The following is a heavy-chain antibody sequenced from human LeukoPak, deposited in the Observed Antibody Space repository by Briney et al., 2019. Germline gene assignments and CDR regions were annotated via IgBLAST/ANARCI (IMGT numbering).Heavy chain of an antibody. D-gene: IGHD2-15*01. CDR2: IYYSGST. J-gene: IGHJ3*01. CDR1: GFTFSDAW. Sequence: GSLRLSCAASGFTFSDAWMSWVRQPPGKGLEWIGSIYYSGSTYYNPSLKSRVTISVDTSKNQFSLKLSSLTAADTAIYYCARGTPRFDSWSQGTMVTVS. CDR3: ARGTPRFDS. V-gene: IGHV4-34*01.